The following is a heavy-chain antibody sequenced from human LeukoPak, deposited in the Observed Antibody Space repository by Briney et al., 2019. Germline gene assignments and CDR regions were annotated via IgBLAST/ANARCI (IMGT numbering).Heavy chain of an antibody. CDR2: IIPIFGTA. V-gene: IGHV1-69*05. Sequence: SVKVSCKASGGTFISYAISWVRQAPGQGLEWMGGIIPIFGTANYAQKFQGRVTITTDESTRTAYMELSSPRSEDTAVYYCARQCYYDSSGLFDYWGQGTLVTVSS. J-gene: IGHJ4*02. CDR1: GGTFISYA. CDR3: ARQCYYDSSGLFDY. D-gene: IGHD3-22*01.